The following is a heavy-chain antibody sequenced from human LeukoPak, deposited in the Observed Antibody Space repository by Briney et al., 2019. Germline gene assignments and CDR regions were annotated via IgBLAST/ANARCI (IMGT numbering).Heavy chain of an antibody. J-gene: IGHJ4*02. Sequence: SVTLSLTCAVYGGSFSGYYWSWIRQPPGKGLEWIGEINHSGSTNYNPSLKSRVTISVDTSKNQFSLKLSSVTAADAAVYYCARLNTSGYYYDYFDYWGQGTLVTVSS. CDR1: GGSFSGYY. V-gene: IGHV4-34*01. D-gene: IGHD3-22*01. CDR2: INHSGST. CDR3: ARLNTSGYYYDYFDY.